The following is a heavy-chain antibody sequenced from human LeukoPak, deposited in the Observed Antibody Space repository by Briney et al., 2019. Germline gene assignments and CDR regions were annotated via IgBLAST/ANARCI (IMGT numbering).Heavy chain of an antibody. V-gene: IGHV3-43D*04. D-gene: IGHD3-22*01. CDR2: ISWDGSST. J-gene: IGHJ6*03. CDR1: GFTFDDYA. CDR3: AKARGSSGSYYYYYYMDV. Sequence: HPGGFLRLSCAASGFTFDDYAMHWVRQPPGKGLEWVSLISWDGSSTYYADSVKGRFTISRDNSKNSLYLQMNSLRAEDTALYYCAKARGSSGSYYYYYYMDVWGKGTTVTVSS.